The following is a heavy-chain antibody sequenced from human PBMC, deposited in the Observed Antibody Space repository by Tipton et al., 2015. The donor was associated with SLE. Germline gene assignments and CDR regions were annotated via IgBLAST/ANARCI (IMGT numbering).Heavy chain of an antibody. CDR2: IFYSGST. J-gene: IGHJ4*02. D-gene: IGHD3-22*01. V-gene: IGHV4-39*07. CDR3: ASIRYYYDSSGYYSPFDY. Sequence: AWVRQAPGKGLEWIGSIFYSGSTYYNPSLKSRVTISVDTSKNQFSLKLSSVTAADTAVYYCASIRYYYDSSGYYSPFDYWGQGTLVTVSS.